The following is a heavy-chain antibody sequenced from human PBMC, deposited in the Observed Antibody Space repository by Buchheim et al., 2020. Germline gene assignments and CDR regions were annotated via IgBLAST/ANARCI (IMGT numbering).Heavy chain of an antibody. CDR1: GFSFSTNA. V-gene: IGHV3-23*01. J-gene: IGHJ4*02. D-gene: IGHD3-3*02. CDR2: IGGDGRS. Sequence: DVQLLQSGGGLVQPGGSLRLSCAASGFSFSTNAMSWVRQAPGRGLEWVSGIGGDGRSHYADSVQGRFTISRDSSKDTLYLQMNGLGVEDTATYYCAKDLHFWSAMDYWGQGAL. CDR3: AKDLHFWSAMDY.